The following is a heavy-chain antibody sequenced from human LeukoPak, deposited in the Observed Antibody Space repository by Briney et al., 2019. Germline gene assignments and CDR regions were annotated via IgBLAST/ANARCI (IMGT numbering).Heavy chain of an antibody. Sequence: GGSLRLSCAASGFTFSSYGMHWVRQAPGKGLEWVAFIRYDGSNKYYADSVKGRFTISRDNSKNTLYLQMNSLRAEYTAVYYCAKIVVPAAMSYYFDYWGQGTLVTVSS. CDR3: AKIVVPAAMSYYFDY. V-gene: IGHV3-30*02. D-gene: IGHD2-2*01. CDR1: GFTFSSYG. CDR2: IRYDGSNK. J-gene: IGHJ4*02.